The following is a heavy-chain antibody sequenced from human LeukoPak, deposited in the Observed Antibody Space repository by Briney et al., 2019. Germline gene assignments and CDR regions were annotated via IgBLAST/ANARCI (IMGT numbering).Heavy chain of an antibody. V-gene: IGHV1-2*04. CDR2: INPNNGRT. D-gene: IGHD3-22*01. CDR1: GYIFFGYY. J-gene: IGHJ4*02. Sequence: ASVKDSCKASGYIFFGYYMYWVRQAPGQGLEWMGWINPNNGRTKIAQKFQGWVTMTRDTSISTAYMELSRLKSDDTAVYYCARRAHNSGFDLWGQGTLVTVSS. CDR3: ARRAHNSGFDL.